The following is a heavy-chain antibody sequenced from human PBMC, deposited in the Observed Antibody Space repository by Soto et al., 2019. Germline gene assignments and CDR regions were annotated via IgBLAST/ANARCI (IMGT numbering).Heavy chain of an antibody. Sequence: QVQLVQSGAEVKKPGASVKVSCKASGYTFTSYGISWVRQAPGQGLEWMGWIRAYNGNTNYAQKLQGRVTMTTDTSTSTAYMELRSLRSDDTAVYYCARDQDDYYDSSGYFPFGAFDIWGQGTMVTVSS. CDR1: GYTFTSYG. CDR3: ARDQDDYYDSSGYFPFGAFDI. CDR2: IRAYNGNT. J-gene: IGHJ3*02. D-gene: IGHD3-22*01. V-gene: IGHV1-18*01.